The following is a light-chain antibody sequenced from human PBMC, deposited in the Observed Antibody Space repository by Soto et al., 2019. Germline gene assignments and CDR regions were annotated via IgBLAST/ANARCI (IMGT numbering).Light chain of an antibody. CDR3: QMYNYGGVT. V-gene: IGKV3-11*01. J-gene: IGKJ4*02. CDR2: DAS. Sequence: LSKWPVALSLSPGESATLSCRASQSLXNQFGWYQLKPGQAPRLLXADASRMVTGSPARCSGSGSATDFTLTINSLQSEYLAVYYFQMYNYGGVTFGGGTKVDIK. CDR1: QSLXNQ.